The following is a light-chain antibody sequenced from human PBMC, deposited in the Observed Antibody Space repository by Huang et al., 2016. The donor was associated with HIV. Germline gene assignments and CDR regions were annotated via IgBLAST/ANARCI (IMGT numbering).Light chain of an antibody. Sequence: EIVMTQSPATLSVSPGERATLSCRASQSVSNHLAWFQQKPGQAPRLLIYGAFTRATGIPARFSGSGSGTEFTLTISSLQSEDFAVYYCQQYNNWPPYTFGQGTKLEIK. CDR2: GAF. CDR3: QQYNNWPPYT. V-gene: IGKV3-15*01. CDR1: QSVSNH. J-gene: IGKJ2*01.